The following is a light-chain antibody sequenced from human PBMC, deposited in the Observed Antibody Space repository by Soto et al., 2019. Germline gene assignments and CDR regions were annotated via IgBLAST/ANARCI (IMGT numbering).Light chain of an antibody. J-gene: IGKJ2*02. CDR3: MQAVQTPPGT. CDR2: LGS. V-gene: IGKV2-28*01. Sequence: DIVMTQSPLSLPVTPGEPASISCRSSQSLLHSNGYNYLDWYLQKPGQSPQLLIYLGSNRASGVPDRFSGSGSSTDFTLKISRVEAEDVGVYYGMQAVQTPPGTFGQGTKLEIK. CDR1: QSLLHSNGYNY.